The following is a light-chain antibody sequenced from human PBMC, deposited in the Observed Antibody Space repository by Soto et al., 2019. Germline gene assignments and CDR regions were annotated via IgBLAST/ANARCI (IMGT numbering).Light chain of an antibody. J-gene: IGKJ4*01. Sequence: EIVLTQSRGTLSLSPGERATLSCRASQSVSSSYLAWYQHKPGQAPRLLIYHASIRATGIPDGFSGSGSGTDFTLTISRLEPEDFAVYYCQQYGSSAPTFGGGTKVEI. CDR2: HAS. CDR1: QSVSSSY. CDR3: QQYGSSAPT. V-gene: IGKV3-20*01.